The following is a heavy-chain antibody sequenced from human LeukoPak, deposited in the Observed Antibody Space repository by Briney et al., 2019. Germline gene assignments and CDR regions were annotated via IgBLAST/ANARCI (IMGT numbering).Heavy chain of an antibody. D-gene: IGHD1-7*01. CDR1: GGSISSSDYY. J-gene: IGHJ5*02. CDR3: ARGNWNYNWFDP. Sequence: SETLSLTCTVSGGSISSSDYYWGWIRQPPGKGLDWIASIYYSGSTYYNPSLKSRVTISKDTSKNQFSLKLNSVTAADTAVYYCARGNWNYNWFDPWGQGTLVTVSS. V-gene: IGHV4-39*01. CDR2: IYYSGST.